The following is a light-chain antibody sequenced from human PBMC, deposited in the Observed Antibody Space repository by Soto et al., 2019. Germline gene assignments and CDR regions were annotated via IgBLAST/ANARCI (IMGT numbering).Light chain of an antibody. CDR2: SNN. Sequence: QPVLTQPPSASGTPGQRVTISCSGSSSNIGSNTVNWYQQLPGTAPKLLIYSNNQRPSGVPDRFSGSKSGTSASLAISGLQSEDEADCYCAAWDDSLNGWVFGGGTKLTVL. V-gene: IGLV1-44*01. CDR3: AAWDDSLNGWV. CDR1: SSNIGSNT. J-gene: IGLJ3*02.